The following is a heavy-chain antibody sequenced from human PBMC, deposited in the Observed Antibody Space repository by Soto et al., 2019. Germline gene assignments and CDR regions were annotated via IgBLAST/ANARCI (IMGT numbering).Heavy chain of an antibody. CDR2: IYYSGST. Sequence: SETLSLTCTVSGGSISSGGYYWSWIRQHPGKGLEWIGYIYYSGSTYYNPSLKSRVTISVDTSKNQFSLKLSSVTAADTAVYYCAXVVYDYVWGSYRYEFDYWGQGTLVTVSS. J-gene: IGHJ4*02. CDR1: GGSISSGGYY. V-gene: IGHV4-31*03. D-gene: IGHD3-16*02. CDR3: AXVVYDYVWGSYRYEFDY.